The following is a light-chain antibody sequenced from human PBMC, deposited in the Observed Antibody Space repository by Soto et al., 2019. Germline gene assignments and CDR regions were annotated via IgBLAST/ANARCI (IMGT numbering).Light chain of an antibody. CDR3: QQYVTSSPRT. J-gene: IGKJ1*01. CDR1: HTISSCL. Sequence: EIVLTQSPGTLSLSPGERATLSCRASHTISSCLLAWYQKKPGQAPRLLMYGISRRATGIPDRFSGSGSGTDFTLTISRLEPEDFAVYYCQQYVTSSPRTFGQGTKVEIQ. V-gene: IGKV3-20*01. CDR2: GIS.